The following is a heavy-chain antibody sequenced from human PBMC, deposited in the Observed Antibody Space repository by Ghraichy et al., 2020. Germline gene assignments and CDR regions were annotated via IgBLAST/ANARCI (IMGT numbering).Heavy chain of an antibody. CDR3: ASAVLGYCSGGSCPAPLLGYYYGMDV. CDR2: INAGNGNT. Sequence: ASVKVSCKASGYTFTSYAMHWVRQAPGQRLEWMGWINAGNGNTKYSQKFQGRVTITRDTSASTAYMELSSLRSEDTAVYYCASAVLGYCSGGSCPAPLLGYYYGMDVWGQGTTVTVSS. D-gene: IGHD2-15*01. V-gene: IGHV1-3*01. CDR1: GYTFTSYA. J-gene: IGHJ6*02.